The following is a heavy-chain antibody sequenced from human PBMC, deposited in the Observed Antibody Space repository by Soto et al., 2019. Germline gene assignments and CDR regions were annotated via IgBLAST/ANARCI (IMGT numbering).Heavy chain of an antibody. CDR1: GGSFSGYY. Sequence: SETLSLTCAVYGGSFSGYYWSWIRQPPGKGLEWIGEINHSGSTNYNPSLKSRVTISVDTSKNQFSLKLSSVTAAGTAVYYCARGRVIRYFDWLSPSSFDYWGQGTLVTVSS. D-gene: IGHD3-9*01. V-gene: IGHV4-34*01. J-gene: IGHJ4*02. CDR2: INHSGST. CDR3: ARGRVIRYFDWLSPSSFDY.